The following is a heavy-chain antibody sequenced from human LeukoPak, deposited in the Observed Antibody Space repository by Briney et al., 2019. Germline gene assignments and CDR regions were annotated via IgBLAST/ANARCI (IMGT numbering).Heavy chain of an antibody. D-gene: IGHD6-19*01. J-gene: IGHJ4*02. V-gene: IGHV5-51*01. CDR3: ARHRPYSSGWRHFDY. CDR1: GYSFSSYW. Sequence: EGSLKISCKGSGYSFSSYWIGWVRQMPGKGLEWMGIIYPGDSDTRYSPSFQGQVTISADKSINTAYLQWSSLTASDTAMYYCARHRPYSSGWRHFDYWGQGTLVTVSS. CDR2: IYPGDSDT.